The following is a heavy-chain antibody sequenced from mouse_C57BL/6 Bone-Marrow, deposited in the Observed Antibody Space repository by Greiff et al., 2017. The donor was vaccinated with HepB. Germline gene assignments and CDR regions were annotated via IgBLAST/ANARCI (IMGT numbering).Heavy chain of an antibody. CDR2: IYPGDGDT. D-gene: IGHD1-1*01. CDR3: ARPPYYYGSSPCAMDY. Sequence: QVQLQQSGAELVKPGASVKISCKASGYAFSSYWMNWVKQRPGKGLEWIGQIYPGDGDTNYNGKFKGKATLTADKSSSTAYMQLSSLTSEDSAVYFCARPPYYYGSSPCAMDYWGQGTSVTVSS. J-gene: IGHJ4*01. V-gene: IGHV1-80*01. CDR1: GYAFSSYW.